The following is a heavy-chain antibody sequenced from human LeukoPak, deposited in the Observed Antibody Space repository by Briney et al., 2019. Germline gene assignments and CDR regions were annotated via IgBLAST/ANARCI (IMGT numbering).Heavy chain of an antibody. J-gene: IGHJ4*02. Sequence: PSETLSLTCTVSGGSVSGHHWSWIRQPPARGLEWIGHIHYSGSTNYNAPPKSRVTMSVDTSKNHFSLNLSSVTAADTAVYYCARDIRVVGATLYFDFWGQGTLVTVSS. CDR1: GGSVSGHH. V-gene: IGHV4-59*02. D-gene: IGHD1-26*01. CDR3: ARDIRVVGATLYFDF. CDR2: IHYSGST.